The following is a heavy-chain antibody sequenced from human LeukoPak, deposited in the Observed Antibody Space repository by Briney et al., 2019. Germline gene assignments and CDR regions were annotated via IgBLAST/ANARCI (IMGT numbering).Heavy chain of an antibody. Sequence: SETLSLTCTVSGGSISSSSYYWGWIRQPPGKGLEWIGSIYYSGSTYYNPSLKSRVTISVDTSKNQFSLKLSSVTAADTAVYYCARDPKRPAGLWKWDYYGSGSDYGMDVWGQGTTVTVSS. D-gene: IGHD3-10*01. CDR2: IYYSGST. J-gene: IGHJ6*02. CDR3: ARDPKRPAGLWKWDYYGSGSDYGMDV. CDR1: GGSISSSSYY. V-gene: IGHV4-39*07.